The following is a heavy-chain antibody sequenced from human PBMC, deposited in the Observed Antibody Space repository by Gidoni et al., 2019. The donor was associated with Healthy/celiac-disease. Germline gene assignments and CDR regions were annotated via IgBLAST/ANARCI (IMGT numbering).Heavy chain of an antibody. CDR3: ARRPGGYYYGMDA. J-gene: IGHJ6*02. V-gene: IGHV4-4*02. Sequence: GLEWIGEIYHSGSTNYNPSLKSRVTISVDKSKNQFSLKLSSVTAADTAVYYCARRPGGYYYGMDAWGQGTTVTVSS. CDR2: IYHSGST. D-gene: IGHD3-10*01.